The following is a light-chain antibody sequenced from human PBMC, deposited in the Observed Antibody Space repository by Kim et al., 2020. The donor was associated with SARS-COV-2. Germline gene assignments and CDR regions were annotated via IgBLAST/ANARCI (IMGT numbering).Light chain of an antibody. CDR2: DKN. CDR3: QSADISGTSWI. Sequence: ALGQTVRITCQGDSLRSYFASWYQQKPGRAPVLVIYDKNSRPSGIPDRFSASSSGNTASLTISGAQAEDEADYFCQSADISGTSWIFGGGTQLTVL. J-gene: IGLJ2*01. CDR1: SLRSYF. V-gene: IGLV3-19*01.